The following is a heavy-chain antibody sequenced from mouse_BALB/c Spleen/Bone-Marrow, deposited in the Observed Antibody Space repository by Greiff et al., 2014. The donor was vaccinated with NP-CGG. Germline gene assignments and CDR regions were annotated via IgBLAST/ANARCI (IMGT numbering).Heavy chain of an antibody. D-gene: IGHD2-3*01. V-gene: IGHV4-1*02. CDR2: INPGSNTI. J-gene: IGHJ3*01. Sequence: EVMLVESGGGLVQPGGSLKLSCAASGFDFSRYWMSWVRQAPGKGLEWIGEINPGSNTINYTPSLKDKFIISRDNAKNTLYLQMSKVKSEDTALYYCARLGYYGWFAYRGQGTLVTVSA. CDR1: GFDFSRYW. CDR3: ARLGYYGWFAY.